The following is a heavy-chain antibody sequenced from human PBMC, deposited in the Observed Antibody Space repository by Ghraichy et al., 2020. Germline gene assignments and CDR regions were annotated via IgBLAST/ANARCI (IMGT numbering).Heavy chain of an antibody. V-gene: IGHV4-34*01. CDR3: ASYGRSSSYPEAFDI. CDR1: GGSFSGYY. CDR2: INHSGST. Sequence: SETLSLTCAVYGGSFSGYYWSWIRQPPGKGLEWIGEINHSGSTNYNPSLKSRVTISVDTSKNQFSLKLSSVTAADTAVYYCASYGRSSSYPEAFDIWGQGTMVTVSS. J-gene: IGHJ3*02. D-gene: IGHD6-13*01.